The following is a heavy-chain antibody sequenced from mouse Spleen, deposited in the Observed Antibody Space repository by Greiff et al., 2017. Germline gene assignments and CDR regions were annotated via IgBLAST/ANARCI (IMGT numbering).Heavy chain of an antibody. CDR2: ISTYYGDA. CDR3: ARSPVVATDYAMDY. V-gene: IGHV1S137*01. CDR1: GYTFTDYA. D-gene: IGHD1-1*01. J-gene: IGHJ4*01. Sequence: LVESGAELVRPGVSVKISCKGSGYTFTDYAMHWVKQSHAKSLEWIGVISTYYGDASYNQKFKGKATMTVDKSSSTAYMELARLTSEDSAIYYCARSPVVATDYAMDYWGQGTSVTVSS.